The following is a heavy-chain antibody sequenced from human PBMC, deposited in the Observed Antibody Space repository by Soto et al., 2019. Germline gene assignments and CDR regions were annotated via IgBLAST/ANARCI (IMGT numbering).Heavy chain of an antibody. D-gene: IGHD2-21*02. CDR3: ARAMVVTQNWFDP. Sequence: SETLSLTCTVSGGSISSGDYYWSWIRQPPGKGLEWIGYIYYSGSTYYNPSLKSRVTISVDTSKNQFSLKLSSVTAAYTAVYYCARAMVVTQNWFDPWGQGTPVTVSS. J-gene: IGHJ5*02. CDR1: GGSISSGDYY. CDR2: IYYSGST. V-gene: IGHV4-30-4*01.